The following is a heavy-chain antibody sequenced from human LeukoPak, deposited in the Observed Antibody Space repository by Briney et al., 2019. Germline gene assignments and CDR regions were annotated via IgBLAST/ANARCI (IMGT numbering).Heavy chain of an antibody. CDR2: ISAYNGNT. D-gene: IGHD3-9*01. J-gene: IGHJ4*02. CDR3: ARDRVYYDILPGYYTFWVTFYYFDY. CDR1: GYTFTSYG. Sequence: ASVKVSCKASGYTFTSYGISWVRQAPGQGLEWMGWISAYNGNTNYAQKLQGRVTMTTDTSTSSAYMELRSLRSDDTAVYYCARDRVYYDILPGYYTFWVTFYYFDYWGRGTLVTASS. V-gene: IGHV1-18*01.